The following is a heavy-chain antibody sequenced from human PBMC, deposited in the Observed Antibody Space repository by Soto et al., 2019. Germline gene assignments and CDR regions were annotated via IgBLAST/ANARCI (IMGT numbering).Heavy chain of an antibody. CDR3: ARDCSGGSCYYDDKAY. CDR1: GFTFSSYS. J-gene: IGHJ4*02. Sequence: GGSLRLSCAASGFTFSSYSMNWVRQAPGKGLEWVSSISSSSSYIYYADSVKGRFTISRDNAKNSLYLQMNSLRAEDTAVYYCARDCSGGSCYYDDKAYWGQGTLVTVSS. CDR2: ISSSSSYI. V-gene: IGHV3-21*01. D-gene: IGHD2-15*01.